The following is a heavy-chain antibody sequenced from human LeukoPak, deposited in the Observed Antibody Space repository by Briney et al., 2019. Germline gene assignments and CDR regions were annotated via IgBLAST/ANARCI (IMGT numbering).Heavy chain of an antibody. D-gene: IGHD2-2*01. J-gene: IGHJ4*02. CDR1: GYTFTSYG. CDR3: ARDFIAGGVVPAAARY. CDR2: ISAYNGNT. V-gene: IGHV1-18*01. Sequence: GASVKVSCKASGYTFTSYGISWVRQAPGQGLEWMGWISAYNGNTNYAQKLQGRVTMTTDTSTSTAYMELRSLRSDDTAVYYCARDFIAGGVVPAAARYWGQGTLVTVSS.